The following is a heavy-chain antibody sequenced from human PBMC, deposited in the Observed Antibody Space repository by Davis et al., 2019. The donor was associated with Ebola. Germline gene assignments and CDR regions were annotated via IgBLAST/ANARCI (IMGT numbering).Heavy chain of an antibody. J-gene: IGHJ4*02. V-gene: IGHV4-59*01. CDR1: GGSISNYY. D-gene: IGHD3-3*01. CDR2: ISYSGST. CDR3: ARDRIFRE. Sequence: MPSETLSLTCTVSGGSISNYYWSWIRQPPGKGLEWIGYISYSGSTNYSPSLKSRVTISVDTSKNQFSLRLSSVTAADTAVYYCARDRIFREWGQGTLVTVSS.